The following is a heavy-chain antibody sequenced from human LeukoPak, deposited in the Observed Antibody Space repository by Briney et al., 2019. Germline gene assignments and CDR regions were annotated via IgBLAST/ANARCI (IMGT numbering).Heavy chain of an antibody. V-gene: IGHV4-61*02. CDR3: ARNLILGYCSSTSCPPDY. CDR2: IYTSGST. CDR1: GGSISSGSYY. D-gene: IGHD2-2*01. Sequence: SETLSLTCTVSGGSISSGSYYWSWIRQPAGQGLEWIGRIYTSGSTNYNPSLKSRVTISVDTSKNQFSLKLSSVTAADTAVYYCARNLILGYCSSTSCPPDYWGQGTLVTVSS. J-gene: IGHJ4*02.